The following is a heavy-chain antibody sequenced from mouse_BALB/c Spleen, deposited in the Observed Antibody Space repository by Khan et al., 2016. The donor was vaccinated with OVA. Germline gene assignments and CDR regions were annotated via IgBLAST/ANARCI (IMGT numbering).Heavy chain of an antibody. J-gene: IGHJ3*01. Sequence: EVELVESGGDLVKPEGSLKLSCAASGFTFSTYGMSWVRQTPDKRPEWVATISSGGSYTYYPDSVQGRFTISRDNAKNTLYLQMSSLKSEDTAMFYCARLAYYYDSEGFAYWGQGTLVTVSA. CDR1: GFTFSTYG. CDR3: ARLAYYYDSEGFAY. CDR2: ISSGGSYT. D-gene: IGHD1-1*01. V-gene: IGHV5-6*01.